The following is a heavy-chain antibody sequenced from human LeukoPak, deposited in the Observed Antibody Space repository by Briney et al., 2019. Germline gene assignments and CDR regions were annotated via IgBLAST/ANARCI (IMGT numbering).Heavy chain of an antibody. CDR3: ARGLNNGYSSSWYVHWFDP. D-gene: IGHD6-13*01. V-gene: IGHV1-2*02. J-gene: IGHJ5*02. CDR1: GYTFTGYY. CDR2: INPNSGGT. Sequence: GASVKVSCKASGYTFTGYYMHWVRQAPGQGLEWMGWINPNSGGTNYAQKFQGRVTMTRDTSISTAYMELSRLRSDGTAVYYCARGLNNGYSSSWYVHWFDPWGQGTLVTVSS.